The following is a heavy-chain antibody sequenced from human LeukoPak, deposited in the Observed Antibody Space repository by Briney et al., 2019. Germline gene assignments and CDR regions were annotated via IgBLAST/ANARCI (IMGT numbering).Heavy chain of an antibody. CDR3: ARHGGATAGRSFDY. V-gene: IGHV4-39*01. D-gene: IGHD6-13*01. CDR2: VHYTGSA. Sequence: SETLSLTCTVSGGSISSSNHYWDWIRQPPGKGLEWIGSVHYTGSAYYNPSLKSRVTISVDTSKNQFSLKLNSVTAADTAVFYCARHGGATAGRSFDYWGQGALVTVSS. J-gene: IGHJ4*02. CDR1: GGSISSSNHY.